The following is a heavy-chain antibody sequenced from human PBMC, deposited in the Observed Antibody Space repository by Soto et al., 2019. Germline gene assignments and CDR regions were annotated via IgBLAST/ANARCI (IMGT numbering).Heavy chain of an antibody. D-gene: IGHD3-10*01. CDR3: AIGSPWFGELSRSWYYYMDV. CDR1: GGSISSSSYY. CDR2: IYYSGST. Sequence: SETLSLTCTVSGGSISSSSYYWGWIRQPPGKGLEWIGSIYYSGSTYYNPSLKSRVTISVDTSKNQFSLKLSSVTAADTAVYYCAIGSPWFGELSRSWYYYMDVWGKGTTVTVSS. V-gene: IGHV4-39*01. J-gene: IGHJ6*03.